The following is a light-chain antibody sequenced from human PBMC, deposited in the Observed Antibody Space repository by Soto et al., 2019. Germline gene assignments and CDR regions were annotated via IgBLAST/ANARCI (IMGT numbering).Light chain of an antibody. Sequence: EIVMTQSPATLSVSPGERATLSCRASQSVGANLAWYHQKPGQAPRLLIYGASTRAAGISPRFSGGGSGTEFTLTISSLQSEDFGVYYCQQYTYWPRTFGQGNKVGIK. V-gene: IGKV3-15*01. J-gene: IGKJ1*01. CDR1: QSVGAN. CDR2: GAS. CDR3: QQYTYWPRT.